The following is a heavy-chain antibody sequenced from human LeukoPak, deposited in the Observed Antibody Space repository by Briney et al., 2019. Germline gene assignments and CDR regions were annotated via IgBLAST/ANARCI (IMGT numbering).Heavy chain of an antibody. CDR1: GYSISSGYY. D-gene: IGHD3-3*01. J-gene: IGHJ4*02. CDR3: ARSRPYYDFWSGYYTGHLDY. CDR2: IYHSGGT. Sequence: SETLSLTCAVSGYSISSGYYWGWIRQPPGKGLEWIGSIYHSGGTYYNPSLKSRVTISVDTSKNQFSLKLSSVTAADTAVYYCARSRPYYDFWSGYYTGHLDYWGQGTLVTVSS. V-gene: IGHV4-38-2*01.